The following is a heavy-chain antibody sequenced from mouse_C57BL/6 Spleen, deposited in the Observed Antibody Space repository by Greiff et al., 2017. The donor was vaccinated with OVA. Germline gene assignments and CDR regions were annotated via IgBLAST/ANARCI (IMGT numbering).Heavy chain of an antibody. Sequence: VKLLESGPELVKPGASVKISCKASGYAFSSSWMNWVKQRPGKGLEWIGRIYPGDGDTNYNGKFKGKATLTADKSSSTAYMQLSSLTSEDSAVYFCAREVLYYYGSSRYFDVWGTGTTVTVSS. CDR3: AREVLYYYGSSRYFDV. V-gene: IGHV1-82*01. CDR2: IYPGDGDT. D-gene: IGHD1-1*01. CDR1: GYAFSSSW. J-gene: IGHJ1*03.